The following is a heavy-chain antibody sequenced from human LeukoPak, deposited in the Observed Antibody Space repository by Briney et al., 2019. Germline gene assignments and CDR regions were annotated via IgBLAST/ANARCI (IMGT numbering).Heavy chain of an antibody. D-gene: IGHD6-13*01. CDR2: ISGSGGST. J-gene: IGHJ4*02. CDR1: GFTFSSYA. Sequence: GGSLRLSCAASGFTFSSYAMSWVRQAPGKGLEWVSAISGSGGSTYYAASVKGRFTISRDNSKSTLYLQMNSLRAEDTAVYYCARSGYSSSWYGGGFDYWGQGTLVTVSS. V-gene: IGHV3-23*01. CDR3: ARSGYSSSWYGGGFDY.